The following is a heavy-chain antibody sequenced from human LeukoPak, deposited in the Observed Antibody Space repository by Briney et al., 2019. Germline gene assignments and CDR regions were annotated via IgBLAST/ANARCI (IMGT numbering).Heavy chain of an antibody. CDR2: ISSSGSTI. J-gene: IGHJ4*02. D-gene: IGHD2-15*01. CDR3: VRANGYCSGGSCPGY. CDR1: GFTFSSYE. Sequence: PGGSLRLSCAASGFTFSSYEMNWVRQAPGKGLEWVSYISSSGSTIYYADSVKGRFTISRDNAKNSLYLQMNSLRAEDTAVYYCVRANGYCSGGSCPGYWGQGTLVTVSS. V-gene: IGHV3-48*03.